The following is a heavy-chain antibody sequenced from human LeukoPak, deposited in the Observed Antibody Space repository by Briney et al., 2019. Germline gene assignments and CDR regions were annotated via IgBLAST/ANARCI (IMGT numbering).Heavy chain of an antibody. V-gene: IGHV1-69*04. Sequence: ASVKVSCKASGYTFTSYYMHWVRQAPGQGLEWMGRIIPILGIANYAQKFQGRVTITADKSTSTAYMELSSLRSEDTAVYYCARDRDYYDSSGYYLDYWGQGTLVTVSS. CDR1: GYTFTSYY. CDR3: ARDRDYYDSSGYYLDY. J-gene: IGHJ4*02. CDR2: IIPILGIA. D-gene: IGHD3-22*01.